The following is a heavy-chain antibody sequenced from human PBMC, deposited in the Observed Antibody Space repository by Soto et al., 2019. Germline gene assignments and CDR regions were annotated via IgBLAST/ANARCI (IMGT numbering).Heavy chain of an antibody. J-gene: IGHJ6*02. CDR1: GYTFTSYG. D-gene: IGHD6-13*01. Sequence: ASVKVSCKASGYTFTSYGISWVRQAPGQGLEWMGWISAYNGNTNYAQKLQGRVTMTTDTSTSTAYIELRSLRSDDTAVYYCARVKAAAGIFVGKDAAYGMDVWGQGTTVTVSS. CDR3: ARVKAAAGIFVGKDAAYGMDV. CDR2: ISAYNGNT. V-gene: IGHV1-18*01.